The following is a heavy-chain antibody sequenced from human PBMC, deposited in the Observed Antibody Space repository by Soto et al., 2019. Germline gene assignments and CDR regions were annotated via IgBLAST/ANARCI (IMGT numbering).Heavy chain of an antibody. J-gene: IGHJ4*02. D-gene: IGHD3-10*01. CDR3: AKGRSRVDLLWFGVPLDY. Sequence: EVQLLESGGGLVQPGGSLRLSCAASGFTFSSYAMSWVRQAPGKGLEWVSAISGSGGSTYYADSVKGRFTISRDNSKNTLYLQMNSLRAEDTAVYYCAKGRSRVDLLWFGVPLDYWGQGTLVTVSS. CDR2: ISGSGGST. V-gene: IGHV3-23*01. CDR1: GFTFSSYA.